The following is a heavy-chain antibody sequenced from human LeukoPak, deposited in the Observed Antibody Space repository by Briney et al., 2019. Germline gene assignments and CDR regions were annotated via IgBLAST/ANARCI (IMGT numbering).Heavy chain of an antibody. CDR1: GGSVSSGSYY. CDR3: ARDHHPKAWIGYPGPDGFDP. J-gene: IGHJ5*02. V-gene: IGHV4-61*01. D-gene: IGHD3-10*01. Sequence: PSETLSLTCTVSGGSVSSGSYYWSWIRQPPGKGLEWIGEINHSGSTNYNPSLKSRVTISVDTSKNQFSLKLSSVTAADTAVYYCARDHHPKAWIGYPGPDGFDPWGQGTLVTVSS. CDR2: INHSGST.